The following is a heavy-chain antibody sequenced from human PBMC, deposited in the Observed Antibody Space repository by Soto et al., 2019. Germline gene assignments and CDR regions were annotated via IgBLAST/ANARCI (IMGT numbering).Heavy chain of an antibody. Sequence: ALVKVSCKASGGTFSSYAISWVRQAPGQGLEWMGGIIPIFGTANYAQKFQGRVTITADKSTSTAYMELSSLRSEDTAVYYCASSYWLSKDKGVVPRAFDIWGQGTMVTVSS. CDR2: IIPIFGTA. CDR1: GGTFSSYA. J-gene: IGHJ3*02. D-gene: IGHD3-3*01. CDR3: ASSYWLSKDKGVVPRAFDI. V-gene: IGHV1-69*06.